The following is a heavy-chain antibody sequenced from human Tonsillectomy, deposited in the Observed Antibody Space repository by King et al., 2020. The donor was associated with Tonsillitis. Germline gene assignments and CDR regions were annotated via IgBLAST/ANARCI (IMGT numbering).Heavy chain of an antibody. J-gene: IGHJ4*02. V-gene: IGHV4-39*01. D-gene: IGHD6-19*01. CDR2: IYYVGGTT. CDR3: ARHFGSVAVAGRIDF. Sequence: VQLQESGPGLVKPSETLSLTCTVSGDSLSSGVYFWAWIRQPPGKGLEWIGSIYYVGGTTHYNPSLKSRVSISIDTAKNHFSLKLRSVTATDTAVYYCARHFGSVAVAGRIDFWGQGTLVTVSS. CDR1: GDSLSSGVYF.